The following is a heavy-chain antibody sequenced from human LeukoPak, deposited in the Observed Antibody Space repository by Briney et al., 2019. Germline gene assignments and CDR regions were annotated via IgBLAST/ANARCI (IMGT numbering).Heavy chain of an antibody. CDR1: GYTFTSYG. D-gene: IGHD3-10*01. J-gene: IGHJ6*03. CDR2: ISAYNGNT. V-gene: IGHV1-18*01. Sequence: ASVKVSCKASGYTFTSYGISWVRQAPGQGLEWMGWISAYNGNTNHAQKLQGRVTMTTDTSTSTAYMELRSLRSDDTAVYYCARDGDYYGSGSYYPYYYYYYMDVWGKGTTVTISS. CDR3: ARDGDYYGSGSYYPYYYYYYMDV.